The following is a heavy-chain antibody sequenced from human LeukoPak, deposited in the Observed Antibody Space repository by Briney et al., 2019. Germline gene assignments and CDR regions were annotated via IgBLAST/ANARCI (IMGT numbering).Heavy chain of an antibody. V-gene: IGHV4-59*12. CDR2: IYYSGST. Sequence: SETLSLTCTVSGGSISSYYWSWIRQPPGKGLEWIGYIYYSGSTNYNPSLKSRVTISVDTSKNQFSLKLSSVTAADTAVYYCAREGISGYSYGFFDYWGQGTLVTVPS. J-gene: IGHJ4*02. CDR1: GGSISSYY. CDR3: AREGISGYSYGFFDY. D-gene: IGHD5-18*01.